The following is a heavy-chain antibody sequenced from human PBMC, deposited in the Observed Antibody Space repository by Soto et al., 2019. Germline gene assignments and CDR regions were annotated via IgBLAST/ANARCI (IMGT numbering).Heavy chain of an antibody. Sequence: SVKVSCKASGGTFSSYAISWVRQAPGQGLEWMGGIIPIFGTANYAQKFQGRVTITADESTSTAYMELSSLRSEDTVVYYCARAITGTTSYFDYWGQGTLVTVSS. V-gene: IGHV1-69*13. D-gene: IGHD1-7*01. CDR2: IIPIFGTA. J-gene: IGHJ4*02. CDR1: GGTFSSYA. CDR3: ARAITGTTSYFDY.